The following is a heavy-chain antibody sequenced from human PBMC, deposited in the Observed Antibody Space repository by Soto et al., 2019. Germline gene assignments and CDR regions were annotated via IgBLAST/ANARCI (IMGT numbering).Heavy chain of an antibody. CDR1: GFTFSSYA. CDR3: ARSYCSGGSCQPFDY. J-gene: IGHJ4*02. Sequence: QVPLVESGGGVVQPGRSLRLSCAASGFTFSSYAMHWVRQAPGKGLEWVAVISYDGSNKYYADSVKGRFTISRDNSKNTLYLQMNSLRAEDTAVYYCARSYCSGGSCQPFDYWGQGTLVTVSS. CDR2: ISYDGSNK. D-gene: IGHD2-15*01. V-gene: IGHV3-30-3*01.